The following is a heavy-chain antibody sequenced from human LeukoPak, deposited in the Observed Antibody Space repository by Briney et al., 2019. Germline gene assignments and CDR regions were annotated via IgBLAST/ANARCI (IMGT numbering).Heavy chain of an antibody. D-gene: IGHD2-2*01. CDR2: IYHSGST. CDR1: GYSISSGYY. CDR3: ARESSTSCYDY. J-gene: IGHJ4*02. V-gene: IGHV4-38-2*02. Sequence: SETLSLTCAVSGYSISSGYYWGWIRQPPGKGLEWIGSIYHSGSTYYNPSLKSRVTISVDTSKNQFSLKLSSVTAADTAVYYFARESSTSCYDYWGQGTLVTVSS.